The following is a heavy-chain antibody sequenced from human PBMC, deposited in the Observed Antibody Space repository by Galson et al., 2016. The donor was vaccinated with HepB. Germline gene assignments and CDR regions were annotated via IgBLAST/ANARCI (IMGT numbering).Heavy chain of an antibody. J-gene: IGHJ3*02. D-gene: IGHD2-15*01. CDR3: ARGAYSSFDI. CDR2: TYRGSN. Sequence: CAIFADSVSNNNVAWNWIRQSPSRALEGLGRTYRGSNQYAASMRARIATNSDTSTNHISLQLSSVTPEDTGLYYCARGAYSSFDIWGQGTMVTVSS. CDR1: ADSVSNNNVA. V-gene: IGHV6-1*01.